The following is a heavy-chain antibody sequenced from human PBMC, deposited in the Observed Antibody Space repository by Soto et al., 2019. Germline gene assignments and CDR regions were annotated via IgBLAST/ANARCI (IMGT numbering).Heavy chain of an antibody. CDR1: GFTFSSYG. CDR2: IWYDGSKQ. J-gene: IGHJ4*02. D-gene: IGHD3-3*01. Sequence: QVQLVESGGGVVQPWTSLRLSCAPSGFTFSSYGMHWVRQAPGKGLEWVAVIWYDGSKQYYADSVKGRFTISRHNSKNTLYLQMNSLRAEDTAVYYCARDPGVTNYYFDYWGQGTLVTVSS. CDR3: ARDPGVTNYYFDY. V-gene: IGHV3-33*01.